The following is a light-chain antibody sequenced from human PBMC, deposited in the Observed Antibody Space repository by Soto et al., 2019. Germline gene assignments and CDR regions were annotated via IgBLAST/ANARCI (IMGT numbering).Light chain of an antibody. CDR2: GAS. CDR3: QQYGSLYT. J-gene: IGKJ2*01. Sequence: EIVLTQSPGTLSSSPGERATLACRASQSVSSSYLAWYQQKPGQAPRLLIYGASSRDTGIPDRFSGSGSGTDFTLTISRLEPEGFAVYYCQQYGSLYTFGQGTKVEIK. CDR1: QSVSSSY. V-gene: IGKV3-20*01.